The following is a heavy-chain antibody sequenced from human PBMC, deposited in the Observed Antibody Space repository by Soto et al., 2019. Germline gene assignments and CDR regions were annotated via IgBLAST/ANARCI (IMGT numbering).Heavy chain of an antibody. D-gene: IGHD2-15*01. CDR1: GGSFSGYY. CDR2: INHSGST. Sequence: QVQLQQWGAGLLKPSETLSLTCAVYGGSFSGYYWSWIRQPPGKGLEWIGEINHSGSTNYNPSLKSRVTISVDTSKNQFYLKLRSVTAADTAVYYCARRYCSGGSCSSRYYYYYMDVWGKGTTVTVSS. V-gene: IGHV4-34*01. J-gene: IGHJ6*03. CDR3: ARRYCSGGSCSSRYYYYYMDV.